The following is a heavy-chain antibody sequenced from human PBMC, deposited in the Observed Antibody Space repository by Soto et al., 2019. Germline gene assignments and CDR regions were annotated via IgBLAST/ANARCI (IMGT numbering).Heavy chain of an antibody. V-gene: IGHV3-23*01. CDR1: GFRFSSYA. J-gene: IGHJ4*02. CDR2: ITAGGAST. CDR3: AKAVAGTWEFDY. D-gene: IGHD6-19*01. Sequence: RGSLRLSCTASGFRFSSYAVNWVRQAPGKGLEWVSSITAGGASTYYADSVKGRFIISRDDSRNTLFLQMNTLRAADTAVYYCAKAVAGTWEFDYWGQGALVTVSS.